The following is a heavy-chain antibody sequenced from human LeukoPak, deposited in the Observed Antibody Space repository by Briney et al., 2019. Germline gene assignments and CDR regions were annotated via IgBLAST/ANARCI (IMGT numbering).Heavy chain of an antibody. CDR2: ISPSNGAT. Sequence: ASVKVSCKASGSMFAGHYRHWMRQAPGQGLEWMGWISPSNGATKYAQNFQGRVTMTRDTSISTTYMELSDLRSDDTAVYYCAVSVQAAAIPAFDNWGQGTLVTVSS. D-gene: IGHD6-25*01. CDR3: AVSVQAAAIPAFDN. J-gene: IGHJ4*02. CDR1: GSMFAGHY. V-gene: IGHV1-2*02.